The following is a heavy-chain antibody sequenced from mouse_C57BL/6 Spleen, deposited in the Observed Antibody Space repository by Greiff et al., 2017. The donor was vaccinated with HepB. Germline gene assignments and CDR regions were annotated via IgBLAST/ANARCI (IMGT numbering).Heavy chain of an antibody. V-gene: IGHV3-6*01. J-gene: IGHJ1*03. CDR3: ARAYYGSSYGGYFDV. D-gene: IGHD1-1*01. CDR2: ISYDGSN. Sequence: VQLQESGPGLVKPSQSLSLTCSVTGYSITSGYYWNWIRQFPGNKLEWMGYISYDGSNNYNPSLKNRISITRDTSKNQFFLKLNSVTTEDTATYYCARAYYGSSYGGYFDVWGTGTTVTVSS. CDR1: GYSITSGYY.